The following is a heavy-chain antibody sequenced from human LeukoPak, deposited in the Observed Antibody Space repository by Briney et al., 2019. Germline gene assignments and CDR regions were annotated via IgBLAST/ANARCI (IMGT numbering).Heavy chain of an antibody. J-gene: IGHJ5*02. CDR1: GGSISSGGYS. CDR2: IYHSGST. V-gene: IGHV4-30-2*01. CDR3: ARGLMGSIAARRWFDP. Sequence: SETLSLTCAVSGGSISSGGYSWSWIRQPPGKGLEWIGYIYHSGSTNYNPSLKSRVTISVDTSKNQFPLKLSSVTAADTAVYYCARGLMGSIAARRWFDPWGQGTLVTVSS. D-gene: IGHD6-6*01.